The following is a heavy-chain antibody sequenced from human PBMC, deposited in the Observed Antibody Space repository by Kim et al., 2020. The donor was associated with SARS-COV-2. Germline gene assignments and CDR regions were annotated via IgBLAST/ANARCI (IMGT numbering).Heavy chain of an antibody. Sequence: GNTNYAQKLQGRVTMTTDTSTSTAYMELRSLRSDDTAVYYCAREKEFDYWGQGTLVTVSS. J-gene: IGHJ4*02. CDR2: GNT. V-gene: IGHV1-18*01. CDR3: AREKEFDY.